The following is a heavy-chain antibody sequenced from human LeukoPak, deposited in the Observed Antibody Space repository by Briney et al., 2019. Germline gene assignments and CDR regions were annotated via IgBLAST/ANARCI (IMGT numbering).Heavy chain of an antibody. V-gene: IGHV3-23*01. D-gene: IGHD3-3*01. J-gene: IGHJ4*02. Sequence: QPGGSLRLSCAASGFTFSSYAMSWVRQAPGKGLEWVSAISGSGGSTYYADSVKGRFTISRDNAKNSLYLQMNSLRAEDTAVYYCARDGEDDFWSGYFDYWGQGTLVTVSS. CDR3: ARDGEDDFWSGYFDY. CDR2: ISGSGGST. CDR1: GFTFSSYA.